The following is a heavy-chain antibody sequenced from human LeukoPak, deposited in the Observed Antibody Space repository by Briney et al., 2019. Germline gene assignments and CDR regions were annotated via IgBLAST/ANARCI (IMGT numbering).Heavy chain of an antibody. Sequence: GGSLRLSCAASGFTFSSYAMSWVRQAPGKGLEWVSSISSSSSYIHYADSVKGRFTISRDNAKNSLYLQMNSLRAEDTAVYYCARDRSVDGVQWLVPYNHWGQGTLVTVSS. CDR2: ISSSSSYI. J-gene: IGHJ5*02. D-gene: IGHD6-19*01. CDR3: ARDRSVDGVQWLVPYNH. CDR1: GFTFSSYA. V-gene: IGHV3-21*01.